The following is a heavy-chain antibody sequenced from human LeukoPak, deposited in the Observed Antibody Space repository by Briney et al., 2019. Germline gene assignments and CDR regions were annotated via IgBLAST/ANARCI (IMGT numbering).Heavy chain of an antibody. CDR3: ARGALRYFDWLKKDYYYMDV. V-gene: IGHV3-30*04. CDR1: GFTFSSYA. Sequence: GGSLRLSCAASGFTFSSYAMHWVRQAPGKGLEWVALISYDGSNKYYADSVKGRFTISRDNSKNTLYLQMNSLRTEDTAVYYCARGALRYFDWLKKDYYYMDVWGKGTTVTISS. D-gene: IGHD3-9*01. J-gene: IGHJ6*03. CDR2: ISYDGSNK.